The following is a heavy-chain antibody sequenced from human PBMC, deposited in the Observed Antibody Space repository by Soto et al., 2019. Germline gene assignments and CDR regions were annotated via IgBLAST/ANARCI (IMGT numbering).Heavy chain of an antibody. J-gene: IGHJ6*02. CDR3: AREVEVAAVHYGMDV. D-gene: IGHD6-13*01. CDR1: GGTFSSYS. CDR2: IIPIFGTA. V-gene: IGHV1-69*13. Sequence: ASVKVSCKASGGTFSSYSISWVLQAPGEGLEWMGGIIPIFGTANYAQKFQGRVTITADESTSTAYMELSSLRSEDTAVYYCAREVEVAAVHYGMDVWGQGTTVTVSS.